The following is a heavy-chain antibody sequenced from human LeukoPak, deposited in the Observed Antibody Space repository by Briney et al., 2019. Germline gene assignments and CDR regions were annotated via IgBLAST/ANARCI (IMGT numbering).Heavy chain of an antibody. CDR1: GFTFSSYA. CDR3: ARDYDSSGQTDY. CDR2: ISGSGGST. Sequence: PGGSLRLSCAASGFTFSSYAMSWVRQAPGKGLEWVSAISGSGGSTYYADSVKGRFTISRDNSKNTLYLQMNSLRAEDTAVYYCARDYDSSGQTDYWGQGTLVTVSS. V-gene: IGHV3-23*01. J-gene: IGHJ4*02. D-gene: IGHD3-22*01.